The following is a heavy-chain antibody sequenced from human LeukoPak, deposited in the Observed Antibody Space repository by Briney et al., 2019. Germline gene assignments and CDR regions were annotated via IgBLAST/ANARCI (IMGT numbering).Heavy chain of an antibody. D-gene: IGHD6-13*01. CDR1: GLTFSSYG. CDR3: ARRGIAAAGYYYYYYMDV. V-gene: IGHV3-74*01. Sequence: GGSRRLSCAASGLTFSSYGMHWVRQAPGKGLLWFSRINSDGSSTSYADSVKGRFTISRDNAKNTLYLQMNSLRAEDMAVYYCARRGIAAAGYYYYYYMDVWGKGTTVTLSS. J-gene: IGHJ6*03. CDR2: INSDGSST.